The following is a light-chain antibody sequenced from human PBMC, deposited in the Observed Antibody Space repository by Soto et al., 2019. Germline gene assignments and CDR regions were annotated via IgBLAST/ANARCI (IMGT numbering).Light chain of an antibody. CDR1: QSISKF. CDR2: GAS. CDR3: QQYNRTPWT. J-gene: IGKJ1*01. Sequence: DIQMTQSPSSLSASVGDRVTITCRASQSISKFLIWYQQKPGKAPKLLIYGASSLQSGVPSRFSGSGSGTDFTLTINSLQPEDFATYSCQQYNRTPWTFGQGTKVEI. V-gene: IGKV1-39*01.